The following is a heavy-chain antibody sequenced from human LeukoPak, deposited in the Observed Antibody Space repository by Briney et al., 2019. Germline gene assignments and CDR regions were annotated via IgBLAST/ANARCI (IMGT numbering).Heavy chain of an antibody. J-gene: IGHJ4*02. V-gene: IGHV4-34*01. CDR2: INHSGST. D-gene: IGHD3-22*01. CDR1: GGSFSGYY. CDR3: ARLYDSSGYYSAEFDY. Sequence: SETLSLTCAVYGGSFSGYYWSWIRQPPGKGLEWIGEINHSGSTNYNPSLKSRVTISVDKSKNQFSLKLSSVTAADTAVYYCARLYDSSGYYSAEFDYWGQGTLVTVSS.